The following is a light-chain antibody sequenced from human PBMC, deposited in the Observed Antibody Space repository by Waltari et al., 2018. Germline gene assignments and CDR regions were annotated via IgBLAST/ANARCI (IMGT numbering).Light chain of an antibody. V-gene: IGLV2-11*01. J-gene: IGLJ1*01. CDR3: CSYTGTYTVGV. Sequence: QSALTQPHSVSGSPGQSVSISCTGTTSDVGGYDHVSWYQQSPGKAPRLLIYDVNERPSWVPDRFSASKAANTAALSISGLQTDDEADDCCCSYTGTYTVGVFGTGTTVTVL. CDR1: TSDVGGYDH. CDR2: DVN.